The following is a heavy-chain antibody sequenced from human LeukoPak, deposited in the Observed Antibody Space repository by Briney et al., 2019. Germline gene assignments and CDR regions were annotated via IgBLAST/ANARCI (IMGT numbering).Heavy chain of an antibody. D-gene: IGHD3-10*01. CDR2: ISYDGSNK. Sequence: GGSLRLSCAASGFTFSSYAMHWVRQAPGKGLEWVAVISYDGSNKYYADSVKGRFTISRDNSKNTLYLQMNSLRAEDTAVYYCARDLSMWFGELLNNWFDPWGQGTLVTVSS. CDR3: ARDLSMWFGELLNNWFDP. CDR1: GFTFSSYA. J-gene: IGHJ5*02. V-gene: IGHV3-30-3*01.